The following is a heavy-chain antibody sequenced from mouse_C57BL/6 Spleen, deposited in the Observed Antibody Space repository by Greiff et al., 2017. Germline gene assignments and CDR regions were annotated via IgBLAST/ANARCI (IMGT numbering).Heavy chain of an antibody. CDR1: GYTFTSYW. V-gene: IGHV1-74*01. J-gene: IGHJ3*01. CDR2: IHPSDSDT. Sequence: QVHVKQPGAELVKPGASVKVSCKASGYTFTSYWMHWVKQRPGQGLEWIGRIHPSDSDTNYNQKFKGKATLTVDKSSSTAYMQLSSLTSEDSAVYYCAGGYDGFAYWGQGTLVTVSA. D-gene: IGHD2-2*01. CDR3: AGGYDGFAY.